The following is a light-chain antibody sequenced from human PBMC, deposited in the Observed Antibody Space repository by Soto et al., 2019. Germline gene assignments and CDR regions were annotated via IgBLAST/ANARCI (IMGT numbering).Light chain of an antibody. Sequence: DIQMTQSPSTLSASVGDIVTITCRASQSISSWLAWYQQKPGKAPKLLIYKASSLESGVPSRFSGSGSGTEFTLTISSLQPDDFATYYCQQYNSYPWTFGQGTKVEFK. CDR2: KAS. J-gene: IGKJ1*01. CDR1: QSISSW. V-gene: IGKV1-5*03. CDR3: QQYNSYPWT.